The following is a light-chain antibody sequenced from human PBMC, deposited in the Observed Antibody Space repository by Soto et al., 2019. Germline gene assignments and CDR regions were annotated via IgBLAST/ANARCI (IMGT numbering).Light chain of an antibody. CDR3: QQRSNWPPWT. J-gene: IGKJ1*01. V-gene: IGKV3-11*01. CDR2: DAS. CDR1: QSVSSY. Sequence: EIVLTQSPATLSLSPGERATLSCRASQSVSSYLAWYQQKPGQAPRLLIQDASNRATGIPARFSGSGSGTDFTLTISSPEPEDFAVYYCQQRSNWPPWTFGQGTKVEIK.